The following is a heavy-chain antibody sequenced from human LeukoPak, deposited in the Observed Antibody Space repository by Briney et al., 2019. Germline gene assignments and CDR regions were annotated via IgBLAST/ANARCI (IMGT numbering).Heavy chain of an antibody. CDR2: ISYDGSNK. CDR1: GFTFSSYS. Sequence: PGGSLRLSCAASGFTFSSYSMNWVRQAPGKGLEWVAVISYDGSNKYYANSVKGRFTISRDNSKNTLYLQMNSLRAEDTAVYYCAKPRSSGSYSAFDIWGQGTMVTVSS. J-gene: IGHJ3*02. CDR3: AKPRSSGSYSAFDI. D-gene: IGHD1-26*01. V-gene: IGHV3-30*18.